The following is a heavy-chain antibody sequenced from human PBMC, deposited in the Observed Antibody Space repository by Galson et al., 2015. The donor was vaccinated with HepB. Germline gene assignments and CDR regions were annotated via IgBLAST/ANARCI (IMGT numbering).Heavy chain of an antibody. CDR2: IRYDGSNK. Sequence: SLRLSCAASGFTFSSYGMHWVRQAPGKGLEWVAFIRYDGSNKYYADSVKGRFTISRDNSKNLLYLQMNSLRPEDTAVYYCARDMGYYASGPQHWGQGTLVTVSS. CDR1: GFTFSSYG. J-gene: IGHJ1*01. D-gene: IGHD3-10*01. CDR3: ARDMGYYASGPQH. V-gene: IGHV3-30*02.